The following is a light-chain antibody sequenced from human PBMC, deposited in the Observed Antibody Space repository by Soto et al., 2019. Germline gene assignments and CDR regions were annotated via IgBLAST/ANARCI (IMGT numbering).Light chain of an antibody. CDR3: QQYDSSHLT. CDR1: QSVSSRY. Sequence: EVVLTQSPGTLSLSPGERATLSCRASQSVSSRYFAWYQQKPGQAPRLLIYGVSNRATDIPDRFSGSGSGTDFTLTISRLEPEDFAVYYCQQYDSSHLTFGGGTKVEI. J-gene: IGKJ4*01. V-gene: IGKV3-20*01. CDR2: GVS.